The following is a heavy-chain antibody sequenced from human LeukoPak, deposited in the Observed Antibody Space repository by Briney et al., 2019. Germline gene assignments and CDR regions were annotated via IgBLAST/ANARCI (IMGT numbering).Heavy chain of an antibody. CDR2: IKQDGSEK. V-gene: IGHV3-7*01. J-gene: IGHJ4*02. CDR1: GFTFSSYW. CDR3: ARGHTAVTRHFDF. Sequence: GGSLRLSCAASGFTFSSYWMTWVRQAPGKGLEWVAYIKQDGSEKHYVDSVKGRFTISRDDAKNLLYLDMNSLRAEDTAVYYCARGHTAVTRHFDFWGQGTLVTVSS. D-gene: IGHD4-17*01.